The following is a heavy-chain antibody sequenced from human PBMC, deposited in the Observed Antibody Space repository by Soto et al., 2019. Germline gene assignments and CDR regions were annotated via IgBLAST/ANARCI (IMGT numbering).Heavy chain of an antibody. Sequence: GGSLRLSCAASVFTFSSYGMHWFRQVPGKGLEWVAVISYDGSNKYYADSVKGRFTISRDNSKNTLYLQMNSLRAEDTAVYYCAKAAPIYNWFDPWGQGTLVTVSS. J-gene: IGHJ5*02. CDR3: AKAAPIYNWFDP. V-gene: IGHV3-30*18. CDR2: ISYDGSNK. D-gene: IGHD2-21*01. CDR1: VFTFSSYG.